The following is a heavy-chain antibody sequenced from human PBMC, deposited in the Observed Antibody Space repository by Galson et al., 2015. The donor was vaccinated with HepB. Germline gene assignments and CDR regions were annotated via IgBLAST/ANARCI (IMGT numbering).Heavy chain of an antibody. D-gene: IGHD1-26*01. V-gene: IGHV3-9*01. CDR3: AKGTKWELLPPFHY. J-gene: IGHJ4*02. CDR1: GFTFDDYA. CDR2: ISWNSGSI. Sequence: SLRLSCAASGFTFDDYAMHWVRQAPGKGLEWVSGISWNSGSIGYADSVKGRFTISRDNAKNSLYLQMNSLRAEDTALYYCAKGTKWELLPPFHYWGQGTLVTVSS.